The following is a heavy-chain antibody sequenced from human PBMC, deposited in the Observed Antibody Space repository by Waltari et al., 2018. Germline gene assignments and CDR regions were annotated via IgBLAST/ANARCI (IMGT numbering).Heavy chain of an antibody. V-gene: IGHV2-5*01. CDR1: GFSLSSNGVG. J-gene: IGHJ4*02. CDR3: AHRRAIAVAGTTFDY. Sequence: QITLKESGPTLEKPTQTLTLTCTFSGFSLSSNGVGVGWIRQPPGKALQWLALIYWNDDKRYSPALKSRLTSTKDTSKTQVVLTMTTMDPVDTATYYCAHRRAIAVAGTTFDYWGQGTLVTVSS. CDR2: IYWNDDK. D-gene: IGHD6-19*01.